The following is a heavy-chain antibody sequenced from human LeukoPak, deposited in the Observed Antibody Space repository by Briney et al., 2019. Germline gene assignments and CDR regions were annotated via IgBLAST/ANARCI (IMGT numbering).Heavy chain of an antibody. D-gene: IGHD5-18*01. CDR2: ISGSGANT. CDR1: GFTFSSYG. CDR3: ARTQTEYSYGHPYCFDY. Sequence: GGSLRLSCAASGFTFSSYGMTWVRQAPGKGLEWVSAISGSGANTYYADSVKGRFTISRDNSKNTLYLQMNSLRAEDTAVYYCARTQTEYSYGHPYCFDYWGQGTLVTVSS. V-gene: IGHV3-23*01. J-gene: IGHJ4*02.